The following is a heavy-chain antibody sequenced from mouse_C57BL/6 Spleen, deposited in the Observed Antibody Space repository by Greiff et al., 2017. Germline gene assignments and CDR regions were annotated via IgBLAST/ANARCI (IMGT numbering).Heavy chain of an antibody. D-gene: IGHD2-4*01. J-gene: IGHJ2*01. Sequence: QVQLQQPGAELVRPGSSVKLSCKASGYTFTSYWMDWVKQRPGQGLEWIGNIYPSDSETHYNQKFKDKATLTVDKSSSTAYMQLSSLTSEDSAVYYCARSAIYYDGYFDYWGQGTTLTGSS. CDR2: IYPSDSET. V-gene: IGHV1-61*01. CDR1: GYTFTSYW. CDR3: ARSAIYYDGYFDY.